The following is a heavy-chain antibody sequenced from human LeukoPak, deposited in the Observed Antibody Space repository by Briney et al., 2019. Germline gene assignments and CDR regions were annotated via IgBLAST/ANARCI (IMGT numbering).Heavy chain of an antibody. CDR2: ISGSGGDT. D-gene: IGHD4-17*01. Sequence: TGGSLRPSFGASGFPFKNYGLRWVRPAPGKGLGWVSTISGSGGDTYYADSLKGRFTISRDNSKNTLYLQMNSLRAEDTAVYYCVRTSKYGDSGYWGQGTLVTVSS. CDR3: VRTSKYGDSGY. V-gene: IGHV3-23*01. CDR1: GFPFKNYG. J-gene: IGHJ4*02.